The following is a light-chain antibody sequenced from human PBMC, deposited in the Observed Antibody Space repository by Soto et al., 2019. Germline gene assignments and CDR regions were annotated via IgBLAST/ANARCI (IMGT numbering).Light chain of an antibody. V-gene: IGKV1-17*01. Sequence: DIQMTQSPSSLSASVGDRVTITCRASQGIRNDLAWYQRKPGKAPKRLIYVASSLQSGVPSRFSGSGSGTEFALTISSLQPEDSATCYCLQLNSFPLPLGGEPEADIK. CDR3: LQLNSFPLP. CDR2: VAS. CDR1: QGIRND. J-gene: IGKJ4*01.